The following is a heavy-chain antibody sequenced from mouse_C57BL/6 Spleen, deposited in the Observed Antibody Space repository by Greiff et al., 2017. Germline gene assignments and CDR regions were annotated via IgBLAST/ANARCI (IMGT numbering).Heavy chain of an antibody. CDR2: IHPNSGST. D-gene: IGHD1-1*01. V-gene: IGHV1-64*01. CDR1: GYTFTSYW. J-gene: IGHJ2*01. Sequence: QVQLQQPGAELVKPGASVKLSCKASGYTFTSYWMHWVKQRPGQGLEWIGMIHPNSGSTNYNEKFKSKATLTVDKSSSTAYMQLSSLTSEDSAVYYCARLTTVVATQADYWGQGTTLTVSS. CDR3: ARLTTVVATQADY.